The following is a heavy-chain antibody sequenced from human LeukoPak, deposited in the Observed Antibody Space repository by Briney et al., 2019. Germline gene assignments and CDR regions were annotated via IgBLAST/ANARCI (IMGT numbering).Heavy chain of an antibody. CDR1: GYTFTSYY. CDR2: ITPSGGST. D-gene: IGHD1-14*01. J-gene: IGHJ4*02. V-gene: IGHV1-46*01. CDR3: ARGDYNLDY. Sequence: GASVKVSCKAFGYTFTSYYMHWVRQAPGQGLEWMGIITPSGGSTTYAQKFQGRVTMTRDTSTSTVYMELYSLRSEDTAVYYCARGDYNLDYWGQGTLVTVSS.